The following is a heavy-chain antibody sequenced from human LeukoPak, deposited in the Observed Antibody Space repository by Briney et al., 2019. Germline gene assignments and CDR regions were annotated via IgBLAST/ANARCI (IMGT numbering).Heavy chain of an antibody. CDR1: GFMFSDYA. CDR3: ARGQWMSARSPSWTDVFDI. J-gene: IGHJ3*02. V-gene: IGHV3-23*01. Sequence: GGSLRLSCAASGFMFSDYAMNWVRQAPGKGLEWVSVVSGRGESTYYPDSVKGRFTISRDNSKNTVYLQMSGLSVDDLAVYYCARGQWMSARSPSWTDVFDIWGQGTVVTVSS. CDR2: VSGRGEST. D-gene: IGHD6-13*01.